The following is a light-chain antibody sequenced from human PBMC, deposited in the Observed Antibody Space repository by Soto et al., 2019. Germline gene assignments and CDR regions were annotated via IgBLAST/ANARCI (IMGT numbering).Light chain of an antibody. V-gene: IGLV2-14*01. J-gene: IGLJ3*02. Sequence: QSALTQPASVSGSAGQSITISCSGTMRDVGAYNLVSWYQQHPGTAPKLIIYEVRNRPSGISSRFSGSRSGNTASLTISGLQSEDEVDYYCSSYTVRSTLVFGGGTKLTVL. CDR2: EVR. CDR3: SSYTVRSTLV. CDR1: MRDVGAYNL.